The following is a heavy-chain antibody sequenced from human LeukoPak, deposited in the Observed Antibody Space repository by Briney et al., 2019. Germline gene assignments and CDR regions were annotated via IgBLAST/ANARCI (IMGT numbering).Heavy chain of an antibody. CDR1: GYSFTSYW. CDR3: ARREMSTKRAVKPADY. CDR2: IYPGDSDT. Sequence: GESLKISCKGSGYSFTSYWIGWVRQMPGKGLAWMGIIYPGDSDTRYSPSFRGQVTISADKSISTAYLQWSSLKASDTAMYYCARREMSTKRAVKPADYWGQGTLVTVSS. J-gene: IGHJ4*02. V-gene: IGHV5-51*01. D-gene: IGHD5-24*01.